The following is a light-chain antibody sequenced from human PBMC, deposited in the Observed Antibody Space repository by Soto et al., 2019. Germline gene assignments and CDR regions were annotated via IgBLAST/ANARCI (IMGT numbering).Light chain of an antibody. Sequence: EIVMTQSPATLSVSPGERATLSCRASQSVSSKLAWYQQKPGQAPRLLIYGASTRATGIPARFSGSGSGTEFTLTISSLQSEDFAVYYCHQRQSWPRTFGQGTKVDI. CDR2: GAS. CDR1: QSVSSK. V-gene: IGKV3-15*01. J-gene: IGKJ1*01. CDR3: HQRQSWPRT.